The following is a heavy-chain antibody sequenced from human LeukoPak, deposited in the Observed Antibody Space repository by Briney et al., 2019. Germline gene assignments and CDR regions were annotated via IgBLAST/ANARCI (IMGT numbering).Heavy chain of an antibody. CDR3: AREPSGSGGYDY. CDR1: GFTFSGYY. CDR2: ISPNSGGT. J-gene: IGHJ4*02. D-gene: IGHD3-10*01. Sequence: ASVKVSCKASGFTFSGYYMHWVRQAPGQGLEWMAWISPNSGGTNYVQKFQGRVTVTRDTSISTDYMGINGLTSDDTALYYCAREPSGSGGYDYWGQGTLVTVSS. V-gene: IGHV1-2*02.